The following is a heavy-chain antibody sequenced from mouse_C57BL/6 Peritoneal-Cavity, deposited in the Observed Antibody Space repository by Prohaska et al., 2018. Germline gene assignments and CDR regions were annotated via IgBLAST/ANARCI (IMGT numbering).Heavy chain of an antibody. J-gene: IGHJ4*01. D-gene: IGHD2-4*01. V-gene: IGHV15-2*01. CDR1: DSEVFPIAY. Sequence: QFHLQQSGSELRSPGSSVKLSCKDFDSEVFPIAYMSWVRQKPGHGFEWIGGILPSIGRTIYGEKFEDKATLDADTLSNTAYLELNSLTSEESGIYYCARNDYDGGGYYAMDYWGQGTSVTVSS. CDR2: ILPSIGRT. CDR3: ARNDYDGGGYYAMDY.